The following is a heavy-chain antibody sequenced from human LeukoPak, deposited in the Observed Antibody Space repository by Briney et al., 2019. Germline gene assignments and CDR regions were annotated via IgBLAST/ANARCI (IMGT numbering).Heavy chain of an antibody. D-gene: IGHD6-19*01. CDR1: GYSISSGYY. CDR2: IYHSGTN. J-gene: IGHJ4*02. V-gene: IGHV4-38-2*01. Sequence: PSETLSLTCAVSGYSISSGYYWGCIQQPPGKGQEWIGSIYHSGTNYYNPSLKSRVTISVDTSKNQFSLKLSSVTAADTAVYYCARITAVAYDYWGQGTLVTVSS. CDR3: ARITAVAYDY.